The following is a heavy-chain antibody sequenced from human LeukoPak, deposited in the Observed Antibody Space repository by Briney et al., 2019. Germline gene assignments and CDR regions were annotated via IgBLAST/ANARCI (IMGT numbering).Heavy chain of an antibody. CDR3: GRVCVSTSCPNLDY. V-gene: IGHV3-21*01. D-gene: IGHD2-2*01. J-gene: IGHJ4*02. CDR1: GFTFSTYS. Sequence: PGGSLGLSCAASGFTFSTYSMNWVRPTPGKGREWGSSITSSSTYVFYTDSVRRPFTISTDNAKNSLYLQMTSLTAEDTAVYYCGRVCVSTSCPNLDYWGQRTLGTVSS. CDR2: ITSSSTYV.